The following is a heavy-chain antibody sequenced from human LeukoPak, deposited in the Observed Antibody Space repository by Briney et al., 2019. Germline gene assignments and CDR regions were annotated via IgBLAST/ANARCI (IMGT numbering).Heavy chain of an antibody. V-gene: IGHV4-4*09. CDR1: GGSISNYY. CDR3: ARQSVSYSYMDV. J-gene: IGHJ6*03. CDR2: IYTSGST. Sequence: SETLSLTCPVSGGSISNYYWSWIRQPPGKGLEWIGYIYTSGSTNYNPSLKSRVTISVDTSKNQFSLNLSSVTAADTAVYYCARQSVSYSYMDVWGKGTTVTVSS.